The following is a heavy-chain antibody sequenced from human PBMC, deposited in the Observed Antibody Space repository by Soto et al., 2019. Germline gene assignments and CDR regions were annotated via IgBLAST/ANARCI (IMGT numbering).Heavy chain of an antibody. V-gene: IGHV3-23*01. CDR2: ISGSGGST. D-gene: IGHD2-2*01. J-gene: IGHJ4*02. CDR3: AKLPAAQSYFDF. CDR1: GFTFITYA. Sequence: EVQLLDSGGGLVQPGGSLRLSCAASGFTFITYAMSWVRQAPGKGLEWVSIISGSGGSTYYPDSVKGRFTISSDNSKITLYLQMHSLRAGDTSVYYCAKLPAAQSYFDFWGQGTLVTVYS.